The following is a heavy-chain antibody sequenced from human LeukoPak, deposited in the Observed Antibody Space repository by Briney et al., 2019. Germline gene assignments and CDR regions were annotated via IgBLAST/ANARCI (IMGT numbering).Heavy chain of an antibody. CDR2: INWNGGST. V-gene: IGHV3-20*04. D-gene: IGHD6-19*01. J-gene: IGHJ4*02. CDR1: GFTFDDYG. Sequence: PWGSLTLSCAASGFTFDDYGMSWVRQAPGKGLEWVSGINWNGGSTGYADSVKGRFTISRDNAKNSLYLQMNSLRAEDTALYYCARESSSGSWYYLDYWGQGTLVTVSS. CDR3: ARESSSGSWYYLDY.